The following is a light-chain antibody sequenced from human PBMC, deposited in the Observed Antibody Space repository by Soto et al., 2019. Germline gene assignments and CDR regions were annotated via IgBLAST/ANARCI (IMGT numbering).Light chain of an antibody. CDR2: DAS. CDR3: QQYNSYSPR. J-gene: IGKJ3*01. CDR1: QSISSW. V-gene: IGKV1-5*01. Sequence: DIPMTQSPSTLSASVGDRVTITCRASQSISSWLAWYQQKPGKAPKLLIYDASSLESGVPSRFSGSGSGTEFTLTISSLQPDDFATYYCQQYNSYSPRFGPGTKVDIK.